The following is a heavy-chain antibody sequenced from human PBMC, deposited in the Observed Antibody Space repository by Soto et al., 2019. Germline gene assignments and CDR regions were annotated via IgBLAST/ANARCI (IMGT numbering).Heavy chain of an antibody. CDR2: INAGNGNT. D-gene: IGHD4-17*01. CDR3: ARAGESKQSDY. CDR1: GYTFNSYA. J-gene: IGHJ4*02. V-gene: IGHV1-3*01. Sequence: ASVKIACKASGYTFNSYAMHWVCQAPGQRLEWMGWINAGNGNTKYSQKFQGRVTITRDTSASTAYMELSSLRSEDTAVYYCARAGESKQSDYWGQGTLVTVSS.